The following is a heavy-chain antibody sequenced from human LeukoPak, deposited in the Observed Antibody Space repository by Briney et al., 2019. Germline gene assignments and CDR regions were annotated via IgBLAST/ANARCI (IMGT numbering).Heavy chain of an antibody. CDR3: AKNNGGNSGAFDV. CDR1: RFTFCNYA. CDR2: ISGSGGGT. J-gene: IGHJ3*01. V-gene: IGHV3-23*01. D-gene: IGHD4-23*01. Sequence: GGSLSLFCAASRFTFCNYAMRWVRQATGKGLEWVSAISGSGGGTFYADSVKGRFTISRDNSKNTLYLQMNSLRAEDTALYYCAKNNGGNSGAFDVWGQGTMVTVSS.